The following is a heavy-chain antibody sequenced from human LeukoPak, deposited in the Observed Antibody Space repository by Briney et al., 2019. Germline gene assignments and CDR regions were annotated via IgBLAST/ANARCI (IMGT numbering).Heavy chain of an antibody. D-gene: IGHD6-13*01. CDR3: ARDIEAAGLFLDY. CDR1: GFTFSSYW. V-gene: IGHV3-7*01. Sequence: GGSLRLSCAASGFTFSSYWMSWVRQAPGKGREWVANMEYDGSEKYYVDSVKGRFTISRDNAKTSLYLQMNSLRAEDTAVYYCARDIEAAGLFLDYWGQGTLVTVSS. CDR2: MEYDGSEK. J-gene: IGHJ4*02.